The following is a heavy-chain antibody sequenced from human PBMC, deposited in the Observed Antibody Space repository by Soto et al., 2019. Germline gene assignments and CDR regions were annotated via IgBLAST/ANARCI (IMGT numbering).Heavy chain of an antibody. J-gene: IGHJ4*02. CDR1: GFTFNSHT. CDR3: AKGGYTFAYE. D-gene: IGHD5-18*01. V-gene: IGHV3-23*01. Sequence: GGSMRLSCVGSGFTFNSHTMNWVRQAPGKGLEWVSAISPSASDTLYADSVKGRFTISRDNSQNTLFLQMTSLRADDTAVYYCAKGGYTFAYEWGQGALVTVSS. CDR2: ISPSASDT.